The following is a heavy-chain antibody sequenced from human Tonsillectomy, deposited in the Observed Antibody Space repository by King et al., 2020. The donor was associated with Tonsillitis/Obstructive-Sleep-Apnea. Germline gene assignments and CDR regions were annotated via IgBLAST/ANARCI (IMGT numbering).Heavy chain of an antibody. CDR3: ARVGAYYDSSAYYVS. D-gene: IGHD3-22*01. V-gene: IGHV1-2*02. J-gene: IGHJ5*02. Sequence: LVQSGAEVKKPGASVKVSCKASGYTFTDYYMHWVRQAPGQGLEWMGWINPNSGGTNYAQKLQGRVTMTRDTSISTAYMELSRLRSDDTAVHYCARVGAYYDSSAYYVSWGQGTLVTVSS. CDR2: INPNSGGT. CDR1: GYTFTDYY.